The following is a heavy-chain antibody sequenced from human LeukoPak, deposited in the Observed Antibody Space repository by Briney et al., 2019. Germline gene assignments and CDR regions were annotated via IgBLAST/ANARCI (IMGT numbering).Heavy chain of an antibody. Sequence: PSETLSLTCTVSGGSISSGGYYWSWIRQHPGKGLEWIGYIYYSGSTYYNPSLKSRVTISVDTSKNQFSLKLSSVTAADTAVYYCARLPYGSGNGWFDPWGQGTLVTVSS. J-gene: IGHJ5*02. V-gene: IGHV4-31*03. D-gene: IGHD3-10*01. CDR3: ARLPYGSGNGWFDP. CDR2: IYYSGST. CDR1: GGSISSGGYY.